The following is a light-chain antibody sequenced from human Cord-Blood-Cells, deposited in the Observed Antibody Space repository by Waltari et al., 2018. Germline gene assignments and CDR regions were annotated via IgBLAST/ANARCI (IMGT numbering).Light chain of an antibody. V-gene: IGLV3-19*01. CDR1: RLRSYY. CDR3: NSRDSSGNHLGV. Sequence: SSELTQDPAVSVALGQKVRITSQGDRLRSYYASWYQQKPGQAPVLVIHGKITRPSGIPDRFSGSSSGNTASLTITGAQAEDEADYYCNSRDSSGNHLGVFGGGTKLTVL. CDR2: GKI. J-gene: IGLJ2*01.